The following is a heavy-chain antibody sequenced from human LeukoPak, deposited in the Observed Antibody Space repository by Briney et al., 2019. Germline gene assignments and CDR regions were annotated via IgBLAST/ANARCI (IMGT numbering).Heavy chain of an antibody. Sequence: PGGSLRLSCAASGFIFSSYGMHWVRQAPGKGLEWVAFIRYDGSSLFYADSVKGRFTMSRDNSKNTLYLQMNSLRAEDTAVYYCARGPIAVAGNKGLATDYWGQGTLVTVSS. V-gene: IGHV3-30*02. J-gene: IGHJ4*02. D-gene: IGHD6-19*01. CDR3: ARGPIAVAGNKGLATDY. CDR2: IRYDGSSL. CDR1: GFIFSSYG.